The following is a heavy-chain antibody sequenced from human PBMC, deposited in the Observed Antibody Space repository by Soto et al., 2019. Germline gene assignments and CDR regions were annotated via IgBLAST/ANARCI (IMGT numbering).Heavy chain of an antibody. J-gene: IGHJ4*02. CDR2: ISNDGSKQ. V-gene: IGHV3-30*18. Sequence: QVQVVESGGDAVQPGRSLRLSCAASGFTFSNYGMHWVRQAPGKGLEWVAVISNDGSKQYYGDSVKGRFTISRDNSKSTVYLQMISLRAEDTAVYFCAKSTLYCTNGVCFVLDYWGQGTLVTVSS. CDR1: GFTFSNYG. CDR3: AKSTLYCTNGVCFVLDY. D-gene: IGHD2-8*01.